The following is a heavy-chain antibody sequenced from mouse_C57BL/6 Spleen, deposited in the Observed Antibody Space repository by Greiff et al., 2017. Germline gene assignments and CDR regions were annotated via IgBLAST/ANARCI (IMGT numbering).Heavy chain of an antibody. CDR1: GFTFSDYG. CDR2: ISSGSSTI. J-gene: IGHJ3*01. Sequence: EVKLVESGGGLVKPGGSLKLSCAASGFTFSDYGMHWVRQAPEKGLEWVAYISSGSSTIYYADTVKGRFTISRDNAKNTLFLQMTSLRSEDTAMYYCARSGLLAWFAYWGQGTLVTVSA. V-gene: IGHV5-17*01. D-gene: IGHD1-1*01. CDR3: ARSGLLAWFAY.